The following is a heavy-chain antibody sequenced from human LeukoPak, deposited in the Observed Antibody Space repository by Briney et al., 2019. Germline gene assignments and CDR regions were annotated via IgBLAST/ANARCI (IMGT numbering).Heavy chain of an antibody. Sequence: ASVNVSCKASGYTFTNYAISWVRQAPGQGLEWMGWISAYNGNTNYAQKLQGRVTMTTDTSTSTAYMELRSLRSDDTAVYYCAREVLCSGGSCYSWFDPWGQGTLVTVSS. CDR2: ISAYNGNT. J-gene: IGHJ5*02. CDR3: AREVLCSGGSCYSWFDP. CDR1: GYTFTNYA. V-gene: IGHV1-18*01. D-gene: IGHD2-15*01.